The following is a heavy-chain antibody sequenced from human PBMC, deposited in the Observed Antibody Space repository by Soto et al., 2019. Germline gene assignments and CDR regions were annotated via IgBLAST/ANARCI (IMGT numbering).Heavy chain of an antibody. V-gene: IGHV4-39*01. CDR1: GGYISSSSYY. CDR2: SYYCGST. CDR3: ARFRPRDGGY. D-gene: IGHD3-10*01. J-gene: IGHJ4*02. Sequence: QLQLQESGPGLVKPSETLSLTCTVSGGYISSSSYYWGWIRQPPGQGLEWIGNSYYCGSTYYNPSLKSRVTISVDTSKTQFSLKLSSVTAADTAVYYCARFRPRDGGYWGQGTLVTVSS.